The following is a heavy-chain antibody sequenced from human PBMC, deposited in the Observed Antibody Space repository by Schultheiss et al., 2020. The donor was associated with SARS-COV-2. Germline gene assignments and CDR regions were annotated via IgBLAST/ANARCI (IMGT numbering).Heavy chain of an antibody. D-gene: IGHD4-11*01. CDR3: ARDLTTGGDY. V-gene: IGHV3-30*07. J-gene: IGHJ4*02. CDR2: ISYDGSNK. Sequence: GGSLRLSCAASGFTFSSYEMNWVRQAPGKGLEWVAVISYDGSNKHYADSVKGRFTVSRDNAKNSLYLQMNSLGVEDTAVYYCARDLTTGGDYWGRGTLVTVSS. CDR1: GFTFSSYE.